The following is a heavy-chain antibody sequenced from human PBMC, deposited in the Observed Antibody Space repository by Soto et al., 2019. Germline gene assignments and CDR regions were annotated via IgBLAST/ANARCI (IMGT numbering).Heavy chain of an antibody. J-gene: IGHJ4*02. CDR2: ISAYNGDT. CDR3: ARPQRTTYSSIYYFDY. Sequence: QVQLVQSGAEVKKPGASVKVSCKASGYTFTNYAISWVRQAPGQGLEWMGRISAYNGDTNYAQMVQGRVTMTTDTSTSTAYMELRSLRSDDTAVYYCARPQRTTYSSIYYFDYWGQGTLVTASS. D-gene: IGHD2-21*01. CDR1: GYTFTNYA. V-gene: IGHV1-18*01.